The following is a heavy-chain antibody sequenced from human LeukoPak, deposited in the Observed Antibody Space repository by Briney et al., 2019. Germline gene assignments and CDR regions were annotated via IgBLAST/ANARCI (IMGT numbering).Heavy chain of an antibody. CDR2: IAAGATST. D-gene: IGHD3-22*01. V-gene: IGHV3-23*01. Sequence: GGSLTLSCSASGFTGPSFAMAWVRQAPGKGLEWVSGIAAGATSTYYADPVKGRFTISRDNSRKTVHLQMNSLRAEDTAVYYCAKSYDSGGYPLGDYWGQGTLVTVSS. CDR1: GFTGPSFA. J-gene: IGHJ4*02. CDR3: AKSYDSGGYPLGDY.